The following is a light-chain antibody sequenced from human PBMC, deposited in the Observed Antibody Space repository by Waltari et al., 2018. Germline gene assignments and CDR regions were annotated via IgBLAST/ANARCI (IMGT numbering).Light chain of an antibody. J-gene: IGLJ2*01. Sequence: SYELTQPPSVSVSPGQTASITCSGAKLGDKYACWYQQKPGQSPVVVLYQDTKRPSGIPERFSGSNSGNTTTLTISGTQAMDEADYYCQAWDSSTYHVVFGGGTKLTVL. CDR1: KLGDKY. CDR2: QDT. CDR3: QAWDSSTYHVV. V-gene: IGLV3-1*01.